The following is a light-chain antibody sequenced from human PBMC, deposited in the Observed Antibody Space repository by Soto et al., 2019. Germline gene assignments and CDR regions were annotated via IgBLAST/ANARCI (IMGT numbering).Light chain of an antibody. V-gene: IGLV4-69*01. CDR2: LNSDGSH. CDR3: QTWGTGILV. CDR1: SGHSSYA. J-gene: IGLJ1*01. Sequence: QLVLTQSPSASASLGASVKLTCTLSSGHSSYAIACHQQQPEKGPRYLMKLNSDGSHSKGDGIPDRFSGSSSGAERYLTISSLQSEDEADYYCQTWGTGILVFGTGTKLTVL.